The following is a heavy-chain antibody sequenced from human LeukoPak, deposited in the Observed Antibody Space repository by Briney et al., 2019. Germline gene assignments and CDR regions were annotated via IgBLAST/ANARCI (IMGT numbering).Heavy chain of an antibody. CDR3: ARGLRQGDYYFDY. J-gene: IGHJ4*02. V-gene: IGHV3-48*01. Sequence: PGGSLRLSCAASGFTFSSYSMNWVRQAPGKGLEWVSYISSSSSTIYYADSVKGRFTISRDNAKNSLYLQMNSLRAEDTAVYYCARGLRQGDYYFDYWGQGTLVTVSS. D-gene: IGHD3-16*01. CDR1: GFTFSSYS. CDR2: ISSSSSTI.